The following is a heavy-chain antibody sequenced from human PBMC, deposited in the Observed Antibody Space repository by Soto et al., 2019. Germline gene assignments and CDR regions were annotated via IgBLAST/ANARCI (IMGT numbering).Heavy chain of an antibody. Sequence: QVQLQESGPGLVKPSETLSLTCTFSGGSISSYYWRWIRQPPGKGLEWIGYIYYSGSTTYNPSLKSRVTISVDTSKNQFSLKLSSVTAADTAVDYCASGQQLASFDYWGQGTLVTVSS. CDR1: GGSISSYY. CDR3: ASGQQLASFDY. J-gene: IGHJ4*02. CDR2: IYYSGST. V-gene: IGHV4-59*01. D-gene: IGHD6-13*01.